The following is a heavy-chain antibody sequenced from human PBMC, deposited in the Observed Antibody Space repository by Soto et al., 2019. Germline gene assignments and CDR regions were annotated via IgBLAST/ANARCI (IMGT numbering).Heavy chain of an antibody. J-gene: IGHJ6*02. CDR2: INSDGSST. Sequence: GGSLRLSCAASGLTFSSYWMHWVRQAPGKGLVWVSRINSDGSSTSYADSVKGRFTISRDNAKNTLYLQMNSLRAEDTAVYYFARDLAYSTMVRGVIIIGAHYYYYGMDVWGQGTTVTVSS. D-gene: IGHD3-10*01. CDR3: ARDLAYSTMVRGVIIIGAHYYYYGMDV. CDR1: GLTFSSYW. V-gene: IGHV3-74*01.